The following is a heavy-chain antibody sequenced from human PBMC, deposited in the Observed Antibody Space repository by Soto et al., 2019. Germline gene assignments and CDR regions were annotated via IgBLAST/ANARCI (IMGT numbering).Heavy chain of an antibody. CDR3: ARRVEMATIRDAFDI. D-gene: IGHD5-12*01. CDR2: IYYSGST. V-gene: IGHV4-31*03. CDR1: GGSISSGGYY. Sequence: QVQLQESGPGLVKPSQTLSLTCTVSGGSISSGGYYWSWIRQHPGKGLEWIGYIYYSGSTYYNPSLKSRVTISVDTSKNQFSLKLSSVTAADTAVYYCARRVEMATIRDAFDIWGQGTMVTVSS. J-gene: IGHJ3*02.